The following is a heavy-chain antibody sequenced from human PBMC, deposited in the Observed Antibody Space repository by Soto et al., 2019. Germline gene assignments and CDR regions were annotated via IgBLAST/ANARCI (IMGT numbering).Heavy chain of an antibody. D-gene: IGHD3-3*01. V-gene: IGHV5-51*01. CDR1: GYSFTSYW. CDR3: ARSGSFSIFGVVSYYYYGMDV. Sequence: GESLKISCKGSGYSFTSYWIGWVRQMPGKGLEWMGIIYPGDSDTRYSPSFQDQVTISADKSISTAYLQWSSLKASDTAMYYCARSGSFSIFGVVSYYYYGMDVWGQGTTVTVSS. J-gene: IGHJ6*02. CDR2: IYPGDSDT.